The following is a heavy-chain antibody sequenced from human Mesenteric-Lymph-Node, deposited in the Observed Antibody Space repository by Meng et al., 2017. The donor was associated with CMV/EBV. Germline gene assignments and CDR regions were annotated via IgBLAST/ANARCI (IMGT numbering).Heavy chain of an antibody. CDR3: ARDTIAATGAFDI. CDR2: ISSSGSTI. V-gene: IGHV3-11*04. J-gene: IGHJ3*02. Sequence: GESLKISCAASGFTFSDYYMSWIRQAPGKGLEWVSYISSSGSTIYYADSVKGRFTISRDNAKNSLYLQMNSLRAEDTAVYYCARDTIAATGAFDIWGQGTMVTVSS. D-gene: IGHD6-13*01. CDR1: GFTFSDYY.